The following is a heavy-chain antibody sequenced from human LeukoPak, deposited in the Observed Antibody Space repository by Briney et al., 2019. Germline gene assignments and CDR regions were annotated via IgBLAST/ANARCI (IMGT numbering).Heavy chain of an antibody. CDR3: AVWGIAAAGTKFDY. CDR1: GGTFISYA. CDR2: ISAYNGNT. Sequence: ASVKVSCKASGGTFISYAISWVRQAPGQGLEWMGWISAYNGNTNYAQKLQGRVTMTTDTSTSTAYMELRSLRSDDTAVYYCAVWGIAAAGTKFDYWGQGTLVTVSS. V-gene: IGHV1-18*01. J-gene: IGHJ4*02. D-gene: IGHD6-13*01.